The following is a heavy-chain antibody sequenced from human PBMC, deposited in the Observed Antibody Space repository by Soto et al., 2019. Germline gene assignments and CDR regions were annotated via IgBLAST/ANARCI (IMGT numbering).Heavy chain of an antibody. Sequence: ETLSLTCTVSGGSISSYYWSWIRQPPGKGLEWIGHIYNSESTNYNPSLKSRVTISVDTSKNQFSLKLSSVTAADTAVYYCARGLMLRYTDWLDPWGQGTLVTVSS. CDR2: IYNSEST. V-gene: IGHV4-59*01. CDR3: ARGLMLRYTDWLDP. CDR1: GGSISSYY. D-gene: IGHD3-9*01. J-gene: IGHJ5*02.